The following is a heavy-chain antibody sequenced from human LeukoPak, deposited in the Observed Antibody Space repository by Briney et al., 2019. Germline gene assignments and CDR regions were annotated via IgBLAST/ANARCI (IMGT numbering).Heavy chain of an antibody. CDR2: IYYSGST. J-gene: IGHJ4*02. D-gene: IGHD3-10*01. Sequence: SETLSLTCTVSGGSISSSSYYWGWLRQPPGKGLEWIGSIYYSGSTYYNPSLKSRVTISVDTSKNQFSLKLSSVTAADTAVYYCATQSRGVLDYWGQGTLVTVSS. CDR1: GGSISSSSYY. V-gene: IGHV4-39*01. CDR3: ATQSRGVLDY.